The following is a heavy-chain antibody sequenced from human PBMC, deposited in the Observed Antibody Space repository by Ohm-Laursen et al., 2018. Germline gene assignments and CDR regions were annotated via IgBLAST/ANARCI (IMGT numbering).Heavy chain of an antibody. CDR3: GRQYGDDFDY. V-gene: IGHV4-59*01. CDR2: IYYSGST. CDR1: GGSISSYY. J-gene: IGHJ4*02. D-gene: IGHD4-17*01. Sequence: PSQTLSLTCTVSGGSISSYYWSWIRQPPGKGLEWIGYIYYSGSTNYNPSLKSRVTISVDTSKNQFSLKLSSVTAADTAVDYCGRQYGDDFDYWGQGTLVTVSS.